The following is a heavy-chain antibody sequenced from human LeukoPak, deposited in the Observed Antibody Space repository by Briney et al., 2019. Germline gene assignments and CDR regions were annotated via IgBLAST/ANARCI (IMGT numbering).Heavy chain of an antibody. CDR2: FDPEDGET. D-gene: IGHD1-1*01. V-gene: IGHV1-24*01. CDR3: ATRSTNQALSFDY. CDR1: GYTLTELS. J-gene: IGHJ4*02. Sequence: ASVKVSCKVSGYTLTELSMHWVRQAPGKGLERMGGFDPEDGETIYAQKFQGRVTMTEDTSTDTAYMELSSLRSEDTAVYYCATRSTNQALSFDYWGQGTLVTVSS.